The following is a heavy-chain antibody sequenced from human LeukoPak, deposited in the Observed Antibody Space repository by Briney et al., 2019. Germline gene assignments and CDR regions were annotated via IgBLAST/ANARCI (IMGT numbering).Heavy chain of an antibody. V-gene: IGHV4-31*03. J-gene: IGHJ6*03. CDR2: IYYSGST. Sequence: SQTLSLTCTVSGGSISSGGYYWSWIRQHPGKGLEWIGYIYYSGSTYYNPSLKSRVTISVDTSKNQFSLKLSSVTAAGTAVYYCARGPHYSNSYYMDVWGKGTTVTVSS. D-gene: IGHD4-11*01. CDR1: GGSISSGGYY. CDR3: ARGPHYSNSYYMDV.